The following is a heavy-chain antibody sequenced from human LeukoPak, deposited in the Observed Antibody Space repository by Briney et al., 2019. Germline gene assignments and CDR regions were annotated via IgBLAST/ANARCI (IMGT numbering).Heavy chain of an antibody. CDR3: ARVQDFETRGYYLGY. CDR1: GGSFSDYY. Sequence: SETLSLTCAVYGGSFSDYYWNWIRQPPGKGLEWIGEINHSGSTNYNPSLKSRVTMSVDTFKNQFFLTLSSVTAADTAVYYCARVQDFETRGYYLGYWGHGTLVTVSS. D-gene: IGHD3-22*01. CDR2: INHSGST. V-gene: IGHV4-34*01. J-gene: IGHJ4*01.